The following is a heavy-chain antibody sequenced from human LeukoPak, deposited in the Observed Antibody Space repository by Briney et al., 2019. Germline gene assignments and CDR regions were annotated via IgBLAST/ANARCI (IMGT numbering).Heavy chain of an antibody. CDR2: IYHSGST. CDR1: GYSISSGYY. Sequence: PSETLSLTCAVSGYSISSGYYWGWIRQPPGKGLEWIGSIYHSGSTNYNPSLKSRVTISVDTSKNQFSLKLISVTAADTAVYYCARGPHCRSTSCYEGNYYMDVWGRGTTVTVSS. D-gene: IGHD2-2*01. CDR3: ARGPHCRSTSCYEGNYYMDV. J-gene: IGHJ6*03. V-gene: IGHV4-38-2*01.